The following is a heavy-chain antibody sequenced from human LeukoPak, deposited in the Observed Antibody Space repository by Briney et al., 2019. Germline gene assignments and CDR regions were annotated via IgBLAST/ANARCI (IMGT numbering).Heavy chain of an antibody. CDR2: IYYSGNT. Sequence: SETLSLTCTVSGGSISSYYWSWLRQPPGKGLEWIGYIYYSGNTNYNPSLTSRVTISVDTSKNQFSLKLRSVTAADTAVYYCARVGGGTSGWYGLFDYWGQGTLVTVSS. J-gene: IGHJ4*02. V-gene: IGHV4-59*01. D-gene: IGHD6-19*01. CDR3: ARVGGGTSGWYGLFDY. CDR1: GGSISSYY.